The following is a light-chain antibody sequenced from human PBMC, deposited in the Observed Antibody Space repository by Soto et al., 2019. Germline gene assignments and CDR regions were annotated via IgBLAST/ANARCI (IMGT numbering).Light chain of an antibody. Sequence: QSVLTQPPSVSGAPGQRVTISCTGSSSNIGAGYDVHWYQQLPGTAPKLLIYGNSNRPSVVRDRFSGSKSGTSASLAITGLQAEDEADYYCQSYDSSLSGSYVFGSGTKLTVL. CDR1: SSNIGAGYD. V-gene: IGLV1-40*01. J-gene: IGLJ1*01. CDR3: QSYDSSLSGSYV. CDR2: GNS.